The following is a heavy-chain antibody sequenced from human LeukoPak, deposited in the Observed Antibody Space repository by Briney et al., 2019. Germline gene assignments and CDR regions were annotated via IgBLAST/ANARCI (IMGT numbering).Heavy chain of an antibody. D-gene: IGHD6-13*01. CDR1: GGTFSSYA. V-gene: IGHV1-69*05. CDR3: ARGLTLLAAGLYYFDY. J-gene: IGHJ4*02. Sequence: LWASVKVSCKASGGTFSSYAISWVRQAPGQGLEWMGGIIPIFGTANYAQKFQGRVTITTDESTSTAYMELSSLRSEDTAVYYCARGLTLLAAGLYYFDYWGQGTLVTVSS. CDR2: IIPIFGTA.